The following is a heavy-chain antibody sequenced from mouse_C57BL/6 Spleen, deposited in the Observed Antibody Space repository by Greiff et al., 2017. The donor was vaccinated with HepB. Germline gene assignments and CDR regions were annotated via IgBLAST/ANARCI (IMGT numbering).Heavy chain of an antibody. D-gene: IGHD1-1*01. CDR1: GFSLTSYG. J-gene: IGHJ4*01. CDR2: IWSGGST. Sequence: VQLQQSGPGLVQPSQSLSITCTVSGFSLTSYGVHWVRQSPGKGLEWLGVIWSGGSTDYNAAFISRLSISKDNYKSQVFFKMNSRKAEDTAIDYGARKTPGVYGYAMDYWGQGTSVTVSS. CDR3: ARKTPGVYGYAMDY. V-gene: IGHV2-2*01.